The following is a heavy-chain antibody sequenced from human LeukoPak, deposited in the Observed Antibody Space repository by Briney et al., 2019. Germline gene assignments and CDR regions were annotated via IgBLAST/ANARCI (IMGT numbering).Heavy chain of an antibody. D-gene: IGHD2-2*01. CDR1: GGSISSYY. CDR3: ARQGDVVVPAAPFDY. V-gene: IGHV4-59*08. J-gene: IGHJ4*02. CDR2: IYYSGST. Sequence: SETLSLTCTVSGGSISSYYWSWIRQPPGKGLELIGYIYYSGSTNYNPSLKSRVTISVDTSKNQFSLKLSSVTAADTAVYYCARQGDVVVPAAPFDYWGQGTLVTVSS.